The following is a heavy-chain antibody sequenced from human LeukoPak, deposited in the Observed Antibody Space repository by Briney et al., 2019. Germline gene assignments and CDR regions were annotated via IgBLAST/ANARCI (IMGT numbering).Heavy chain of an antibody. V-gene: IGHV3-53*01. CDR1: GFTVSSNY. D-gene: IGHD5-18*01. Sequence: GGSLRLSCAASGFTVSSNYMNWVRQAPGEGLEWVSVIYSGGNTYYADSVRGRFTISRDNSKNTLYLQMNSLRAEDTAVYYCARDYSYGYGYFDYWGQGTLVTVSS. CDR2: IYSGGNT. CDR3: ARDYSYGYGYFDY. J-gene: IGHJ4*02.